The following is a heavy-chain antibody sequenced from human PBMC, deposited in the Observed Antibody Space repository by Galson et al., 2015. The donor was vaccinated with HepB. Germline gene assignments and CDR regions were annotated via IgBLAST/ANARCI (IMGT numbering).Heavy chain of an antibody. V-gene: IGHV7-4-1*02. Sequence: SVKVSCKASGYTFNKYALNWVRQAPGQGLEWMGLINTNTGNPTYAQGFTGRFVFSLDASVSTIYLQINSLKAEDTAVYYCARRDGNDWFDPWGQGTLVAVSS. D-gene: IGHD5-24*01. CDR3: ARRDGNDWFDP. CDR2: INTNTGNP. J-gene: IGHJ5*02. CDR1: GYTFNKYA.